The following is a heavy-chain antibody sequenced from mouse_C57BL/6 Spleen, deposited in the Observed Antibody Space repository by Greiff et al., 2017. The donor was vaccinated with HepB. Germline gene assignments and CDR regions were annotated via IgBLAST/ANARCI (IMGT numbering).Heavy chain of an antibody. J-gene: IGHJ2*01. CDR1: GYTFTSYW. Sequence: QVHVKQSGAELVRPGSSVKLSCKASGYTFTSYWMHWVKQRPIQGLEWIGNIDPSDSETHYNQKFKDKATLTVDKSSSTAYMQLSSLTSEDSAVYYCAREAYFDYWGQGTTLTVSS. V-gene: IGHV1-52*01. D-gene: IGHD3-2*02. CDR3: AREAYFDY. CDR2: IDPSDSET.